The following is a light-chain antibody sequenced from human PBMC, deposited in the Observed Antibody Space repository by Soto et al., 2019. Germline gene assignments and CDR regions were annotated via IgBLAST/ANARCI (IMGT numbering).Light chain of an antibody. Sequence: QSVLTQPPSASGTPGKRVTISCSGSSSNIGSNTVNWYQQLPGTAPKLLIYSNYQRPSGVPDRFSGSKSGTSASLAISGLRSEDEADYYCAAWDDSLNGVLFGGGTKLTVL. CDR1: SSNIGSNT. CDR3: AAWDDSLNGVL. J-gene: IGLJ2*01. V-gene: IGLV1-44*01. CDR2: SNY.